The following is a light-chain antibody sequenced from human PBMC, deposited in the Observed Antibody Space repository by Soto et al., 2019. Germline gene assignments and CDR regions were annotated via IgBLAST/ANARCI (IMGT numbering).Light chain of an antibody. CDR1: QSISSY. CDR3: QKSYSTPPT. V-gene: IGKV1-39*01. J-gene: IGKJ4*01. CDR2: AAS. Sequence: IQMTQSPSSLSASVGDRVTITCRASQSISSYLNWYQQKPGKAPKLLIYAASSLQSGVPSRFSGSGSGTDFTLTISSLQPEDFATYYCQKSYSTPPTFGGGTKVDI.